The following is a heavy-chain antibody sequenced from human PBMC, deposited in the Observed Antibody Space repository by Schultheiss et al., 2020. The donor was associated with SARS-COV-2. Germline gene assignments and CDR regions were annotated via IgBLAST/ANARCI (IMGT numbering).Heavy chain of an antibody. D-gene: IGHD3-16*01. V-gene: IGHV3-53*01. CDR2: IYSGGST. CDR1: GFTVSSNY. Sequence: GESLKISCAASGFTVSSNYMSWVRQAPGKGLEWVSVIYSGGSTYYADSVKGRFTISRDNSKNMVYLQMNTVRAEDTAVYYCAREGGSSGGNFDYWGQGTLVTVSS. J-gene: IGHJ4*02. CDR3: AREGGSSGGNFDY.